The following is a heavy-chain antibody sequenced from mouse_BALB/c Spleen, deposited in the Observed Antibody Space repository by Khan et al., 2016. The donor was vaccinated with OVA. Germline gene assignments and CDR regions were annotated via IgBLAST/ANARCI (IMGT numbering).Heavy chain of an antibody. Sequence: QIQLVQSGPELKKPGETVKISCKASGYTFTNYGMNWVKQAPGKCLKWMGWINTYTGEPTYGDDFKGRFAFSLETSASTAYLQINNLKNEDTATYFCARVGYNGTMDYWGQGTSVTVSS. CDR3: ARVGYNGTMDY. J-gene: IGHJ4*01. CDR2: INTYTGEP. V-gene: IGHV9-3-1*01. CDR1: GYTFTNYG. D-gene: IGHD2-14*01.